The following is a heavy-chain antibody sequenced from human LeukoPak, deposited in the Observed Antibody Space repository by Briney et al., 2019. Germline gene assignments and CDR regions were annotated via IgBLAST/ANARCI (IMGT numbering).Heavy chain of an antibody. CDR3: ARGGDRYY. Sequence: GGSLRLSCAASGFTFSSYDMHWVRQVTGKRLEWVSAIGIAGDTYYLDSVKGRFTISRENAKNSLYLQMNSLRAGDTAVYYCARGGDRYYWGQGTLVTVSS. J-gene: IGHJ4*02. CDR1: GFTFSSYD. V-gene: IGHV3-13*04. CDR2: IGIAGDT.